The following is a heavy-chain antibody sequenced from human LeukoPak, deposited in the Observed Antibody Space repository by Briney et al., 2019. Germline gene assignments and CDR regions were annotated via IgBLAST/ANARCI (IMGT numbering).Heavy chain of an antibody. Sequence: GGSLRLSCAASGITFSSYSMNWVRQAPGKGQEWVSSISSRSIYIYYADSVKGRFTISRDNAKNSLYLQMNSLRAEDTAVYYCATLGVRGAPYYFDYWGQGTLVTVSS. J-gene: IGHJ4*02. D-gene: IGHD3-10*01. V-gene: IGHV3-21*01. CDR1: GITFSSYS. CDR2: ISSRSIYI. CDR3: ATLGVRGAPYYFDY.